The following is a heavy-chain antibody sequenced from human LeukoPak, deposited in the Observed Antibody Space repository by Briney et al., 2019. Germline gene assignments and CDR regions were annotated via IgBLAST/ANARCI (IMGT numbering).Heavy chain of an antibody. CDR3: ARDPYYYDSSGYYGVDY. V-gene: IGHV4-38-2*02. CDR1: GYSISSGYY. CDR2: IYHSGST. Sequence: SETLSLTCTVSGYSISSGYYWGWIRQPPGKGLEWIGSIYHSGSTYYNPSLKSRVTISVDTSKNQFSLKLSSVTAADTAVYYYARDPYYYDSSGYYGVDYWGQGTLVTVSS. D-gene: IGHD3-22*01. J-gene: IGHJ4*02.